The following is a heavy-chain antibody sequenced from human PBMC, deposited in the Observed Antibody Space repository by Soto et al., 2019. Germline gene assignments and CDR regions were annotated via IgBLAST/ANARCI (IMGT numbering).Heavy chain of an antibody. CDR1: GGSISSYY. V-gene: IGHV4-59*01. CDR2: IYYSGST. D-gene: IGHD3-3*01. J-gene: IGHJ4*02. CDR3: ARAVTYYDFWSGYPTFDY. Sequence: PSETLSLTCTVSGGSISSYYWSWIRQPPGKGLEWIGYIYYSGSTNYNPSLKSRVTISVDTSKNQFSLKLSSVTAADTAVYYCARAVTYYDFWSGYPTFDYWGQGTLVTVS.